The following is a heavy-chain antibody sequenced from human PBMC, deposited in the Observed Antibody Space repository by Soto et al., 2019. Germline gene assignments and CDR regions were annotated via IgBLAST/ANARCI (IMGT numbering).Heavy chain of an antibody. V-gene: IGHV4-39*01. CDR3: ERSLVGATPLGFDY. CDR1: GGSISSSSYD. J-gene: IGHJ4*02. Sequence: QLQLQESGPGLVKPSETLSLTCTVSGGSISSSSYDWGWIRQPPGKGRERIGSIYYSGSTYYNPYVKSRVTISVDTSKNQFSLKLSSVTAADSAVYYCERSLVGATPLGFDYWGQGTLVTVSS. D-gene: IGHD1-26*01. CDR2: IYYSGST.